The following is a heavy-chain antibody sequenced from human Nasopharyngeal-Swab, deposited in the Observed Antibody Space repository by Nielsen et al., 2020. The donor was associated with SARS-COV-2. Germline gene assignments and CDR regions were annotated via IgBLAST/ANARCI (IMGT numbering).Heavy chain of an antibody. CDR2: IYYSGST. J-gene: IGHJ4*02. CDR1: GGSVSSGSYY. CDR3: ARDQGDVVTPTSFFDY. V-gene: IGHV4-61*01. D-gene: IGHD4-23*01. Sequence: SETLSLTCTVSGGSVSSGSYYWSWIRQPPGKGLEWIGYIYYSGSTNYNFSLKSRVTISVDTSKNQFSLKLSSVTAADTAVYYCARDQGDVVTPTSFFDYWGQGTLVTVPS.